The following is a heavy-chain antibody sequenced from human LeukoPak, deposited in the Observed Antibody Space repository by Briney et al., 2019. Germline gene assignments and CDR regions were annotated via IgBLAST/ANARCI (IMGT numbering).Heavy chain of an antibody. Sequence: GESLKISCKGSGYSFTSYWIGWVRQMPGKGLEWMGVIYPGDSDTRYSPSFQGQVTISADKSISTAYLQWSSLKASDTAMYYCARHVGDGSEIATISYYFDYWSQGTLVTVSS. D-gene: IGHD5-24*01. CDR3: ARHVGDGSEIATISYYFDY. V-gene: IGHV5-51*01. CDR1: GYSFTSYW. CDR2: IYPGDSDT. J-gene: IGHJ4*02.